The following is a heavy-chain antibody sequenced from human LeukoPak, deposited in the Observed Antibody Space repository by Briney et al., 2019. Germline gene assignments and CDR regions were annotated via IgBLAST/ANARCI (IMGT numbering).Heavy chain of an antibody. Sequence: GGSLRLSCAASGFTFISYWMSWVRQAPGKGLEWVANIKQDGSEKYYVDSVKGRFTISRDNAKNSLYLQMNSLRAEDTAVYYCARPTYYYDSSGYSSYGMDVWGQGTTVTVSS. J-gene: IGHJ6*02. CDR3: ARPTYYYDSSGYSSYGMDV. CDR1: GFTFISYW. V-gene: IGHV3-7*01. D-gene: IGHD3-22*01. CDR2: IKQDGSEK.